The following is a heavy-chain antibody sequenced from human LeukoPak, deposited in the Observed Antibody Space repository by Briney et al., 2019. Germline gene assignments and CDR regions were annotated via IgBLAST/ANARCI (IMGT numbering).Heavy chain of an antibody. CDR1: GYSFTSYW. CDR3: ARRRGYAYYDSSGYYDY. D-gene: IGHD3-22*01. CDR2: IYPGDSDT. V-gene: IGHV5-51*01. Sequence: GESLKISGKGSGYSFTSYWIGWVRQMPGKGLEWRGIIYPGDSDTRYSPSFQGQVTISADKSISTAYLQWSSLKASDTAMYYCARRRGYAYYDSSGYYDYWGQGTLVTVSS. J-gene: IGHJ4*02.